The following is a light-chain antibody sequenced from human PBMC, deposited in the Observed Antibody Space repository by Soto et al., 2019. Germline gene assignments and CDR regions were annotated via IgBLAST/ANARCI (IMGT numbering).Light chain of an antibody. J-gene: IGKJ4*01. CDR2: DAS. CDR1: QSISSQ. V-gene: IGKV3-11*01. CDR3: QQRCDWPLT. Sequence: EIVLTQSPATLSLSPGERATLSCRASQSISSQLAWYQQKHGQAPRLLIYDASNRATGIPARFSGSGSATDFTLTIRSLEPEDCAVYYCQQRCDWPLTFGGGTKVEIK.